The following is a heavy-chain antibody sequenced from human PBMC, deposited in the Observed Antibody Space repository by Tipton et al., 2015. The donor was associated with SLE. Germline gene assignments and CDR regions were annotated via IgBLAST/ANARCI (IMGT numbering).Heavy chain of an antibody. V-gene: IGHV4-59*02. CDR3: ARDGRSREAFDI. J-gene: IGHJ3*02. Sequence: LSLTCTVSGASVSSHYWNWIRQTPGKGLEWIGYVHYNRDANYHPSLKSRVTMSVDTSKNQITLKLCSVTAADTAVYYCARDGRSREAFDIWGLGTMVTVSS. CDR2: VHYNRDA. CDR1: GASVSSHY.